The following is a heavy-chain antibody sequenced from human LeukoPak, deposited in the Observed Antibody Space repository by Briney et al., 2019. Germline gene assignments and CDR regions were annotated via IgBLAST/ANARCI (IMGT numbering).Heavy chain of an antibody. V-gene: IGHV4-38-2*01. CDR1: GYSISSGYY. D-gene: IGHD3-3*01. J-gene: IGHJ3*02. CDR3: ARHGHNFWSGYPGRDAFDI. Sequence: PSETLSLTCAVSGYSISSGYYWGWIRQPPGKGLEWIGSIYHSGSTYYNPSLKSRVTISVDTSKNQFSLKLSSVTAADTAVYYCARHGHNFWSGYPGRDAFDIWGQGTIVTVSS. CDR2: IYHSGST.